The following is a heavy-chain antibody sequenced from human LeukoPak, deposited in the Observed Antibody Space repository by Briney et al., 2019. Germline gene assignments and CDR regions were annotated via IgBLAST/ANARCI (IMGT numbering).Heavy chain of an antibody. CDR2: IYYSGST. D-gene: IGHD5-12*01. J-gene: IGHJ4*02. CDR1: GGSISSGGYY. CDR3: VSLDSGWFDY. V-gene: IGHV4-31*03. Sequence: SQTLSLTCTVSGGSISSGGYYWSWIRQHPGKGLEWIGYIYYSGSTYYNPSLKSRVTISVDTSKNQFSLKLSSVTAADTAVYYCVSLDSGWFDYWGQGTLVTVSS.